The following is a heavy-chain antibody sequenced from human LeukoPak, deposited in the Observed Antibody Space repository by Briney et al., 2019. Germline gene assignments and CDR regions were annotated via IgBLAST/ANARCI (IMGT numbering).Heavy chain of an antibody. CDR1: GGSISPYY. CDR2: INHSGSI. J-gene: IGHJ4*02. Sequence: SETLSLTCTVSGGSISPYYWSWIRQPPGKGLEWVGEINHSGSINYNPSLKSRVTISVDTSKNQFSLKLSSVTAADTAVYYCASRYCSGGSCHYRDWGQGTLVTVSS. V-gene: IGHV4-59*01. D-gene: IGHD2-15*01. CDR3: ASRYCSGGSCHYRD.